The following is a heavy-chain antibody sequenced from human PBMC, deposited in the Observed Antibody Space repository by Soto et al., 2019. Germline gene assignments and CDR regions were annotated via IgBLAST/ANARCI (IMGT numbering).Heavy chain of an antibody. CDR2: IYYSGST. CDR1: GGSISSYY. V-gene: IGHV4-59*01. D-gene: IGHD6-19*01. J-gene: IGHJ3*02. Sequence: QVQLQESGPGLVKPSETLSLTCTVSGGSISSYYWSWIRQPPGKGLEWIGYIYYSGSTNYNPSLKSRVTISVDTSKNQFSLKLSSVTAADTAVYYCARETGIAVAAHKGDAFDIWGQGTMVTVSS. CDR3: ARETGIAVAAHKGDAFDI.